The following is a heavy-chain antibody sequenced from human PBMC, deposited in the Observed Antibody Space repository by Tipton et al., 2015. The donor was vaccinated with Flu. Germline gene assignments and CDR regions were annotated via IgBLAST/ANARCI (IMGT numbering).Heavy chain of an antibody. CDR2: LSFDGSEK. J-gene: IGHJ6*02. CDR3: AKVTGFCTGGSCFSDSYNFYYYAMDV. Sequence: AASGFTFTNFALHWVRQAPGKGLEWVAILSFDGSEKYYADSVKGRFTISRDDSKNTLYLHMNSLRPDDTAVYYCAKVTGFCTGGSCFSDSYNFYYYAMDVWGQGTTVTVSS. V-gene: IGHV3-30*18. D-gene: IGHD2-15*01. CDR1: GFTFTNFA.